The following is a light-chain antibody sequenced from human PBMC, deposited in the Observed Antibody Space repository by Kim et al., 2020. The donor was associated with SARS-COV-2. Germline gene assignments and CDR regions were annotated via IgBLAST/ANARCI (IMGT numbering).Light chain of an antibody. CDR3: NSRDSSGNHLGV. CDR2: GKN. J-gene: IGLJ2*01. Sequence: LGQTVRITCQGDRLRSYYASWYEQKPGQAAVLVIYGKNNRPSGIPDRFSGSSSGNTASLTITGAQAEDEADYYCNSRDSSGNHLGVFGGGTQLTVL. CDR1: RLRSYY. V-gene: IGLV3-19*01.